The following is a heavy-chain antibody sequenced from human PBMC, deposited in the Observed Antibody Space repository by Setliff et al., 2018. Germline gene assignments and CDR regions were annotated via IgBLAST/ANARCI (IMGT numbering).Heavy chain of an antibody. Sequence: VKVSCKASGFTFRNYAISWVRQAPGQGLEWMGWISAYNGDTTYTQNLQGRVTFTTDTSTTTAYMELRSLRSDDTAVYYCARVESMVRGKNILRHFDYWGQGIQVTVSS. D-gene: IGHD3-10*01. CDR1: GFTFRNYA. CDR2: ISAYNGDT. V-gene: IGHV1-18*01. CDR3: ARVESMVRGKNILRHFDY. J-gene: IGHJ4*02.